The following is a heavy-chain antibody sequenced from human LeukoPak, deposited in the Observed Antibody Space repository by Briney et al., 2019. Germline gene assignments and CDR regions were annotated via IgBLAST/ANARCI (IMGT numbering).Heavy chain of an antibody. J-gene: IGHJ4*02. V-gene: IGHV4-30-2*01. CDR3: ARDGAAGAVDY. CDR2: IYHSGGT. D-gene: IGHD6-13*01. Sequence: SETLSLTCAVSGGSISSGGYSWSWIRQPPGKGLEWIGYIYHSGGTYYNPSLKSRVTISVDRSKNQFSLKLSSVTAADTAVYYCARDGAAGAVDYWGQGTLVTVSS. CDR1: GGSISSGGYS.